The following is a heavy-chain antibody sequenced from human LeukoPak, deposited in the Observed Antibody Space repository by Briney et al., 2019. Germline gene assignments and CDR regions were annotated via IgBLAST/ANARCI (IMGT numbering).Heavy chain of an antibody. Sequence: PSQTLSLTCTVSGGSISSGSYYWSWIRQPAGKGLEWIGRIYTSGSTNYNPSLKSRVTISVDTSKNQFSLKLSSVTAADTAVYYCARGRNYDILTGLLFDYWGQGTLVTVSS. V-gene: IGHV4-61*02. CDR2: IYTSGST. J-gene: IGHJ4*02. CDR1: GGSISSGSYY. D-gene: IGHD3-9*01. CDR3: ARGRNYDILTGLLFDY.